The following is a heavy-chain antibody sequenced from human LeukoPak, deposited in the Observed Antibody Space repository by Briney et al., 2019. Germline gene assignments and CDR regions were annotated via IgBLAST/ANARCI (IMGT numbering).Heavy chain of an antibody. CDR1: GYTFTSYY. J-gene: IGHJ4*02. V-gene: IGHV1-46*01. CDR2: INPSGGST. CDR3: ARDLGPGYSYGYDIDY. Sequence: ASVKVSCKASGYTFTSYYMHWVRQAPGQGLEWMGIINPSGGSTSYAQKFQGRVTMTRDTSTSTVYMELSGLRSEDTAVYYCARDLGPGYSYGYDIDYWGQGTLVTVSS. D-gene: IGHD5-18*01.